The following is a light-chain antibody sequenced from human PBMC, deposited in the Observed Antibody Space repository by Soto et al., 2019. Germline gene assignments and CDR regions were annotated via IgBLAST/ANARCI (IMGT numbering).Light chain of an antibody. CDR2: AAS. V-gene: IGKV1-39*01. J-gene: IGKJ3*01. CDR3: QQSYSTPT. Sequence: DIQMTQSPSSLSASVGDRVTITCRASQSISSYLHWYQQKPGKAPKLLIYAASSLQSGVPSRFSGSGSGTDFTLTISSLQPEDFATYYCQQSYSTPTFGPGTKVDIK. CDR1: QSISSY.